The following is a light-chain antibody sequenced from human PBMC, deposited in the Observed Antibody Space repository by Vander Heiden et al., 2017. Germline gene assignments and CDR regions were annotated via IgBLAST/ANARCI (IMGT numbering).Light chain of an antibody. CDR2: SNS. V-gene: IGLV1-40*01. CDR3: QSYDSSLSVL. J-gene: IGLJ3*02. Sequence: QSVLTQPPPVSGAPGQRVTIPCTGSSSNIGAGYAVHWYQQLPGTAPKLLMYSNSNRPSGVPDRFSGSKSGTSASLAITGLQAEDEADYYCQSYDSSLSVLFGGGTKLTVL. CDR1: SSNIGAGYA.